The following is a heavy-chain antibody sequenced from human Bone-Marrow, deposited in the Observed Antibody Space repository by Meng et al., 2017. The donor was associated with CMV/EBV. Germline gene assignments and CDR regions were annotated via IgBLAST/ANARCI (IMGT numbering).Heavy chain of an antibody. V-gene: IGHV4-30-4*08. Sequence: SETLSLTCTVSGGSISSGDYYWSWIRQPPGKGLEWIGYIYYSGSTYYNPSLKSRVTISVDTSKNQFSLKLSSVTAADTAVYYCASQNILNYDFWSGYYDAFDIWGQGTMVTVSS. CDR1: GGSISSGDYY. D-gene: IGHD3-3*01. J-gene: IGHJ3*02. CDR3: ASQNILNYDFWSGYYDAFDI. CDR2: IYYSGST.